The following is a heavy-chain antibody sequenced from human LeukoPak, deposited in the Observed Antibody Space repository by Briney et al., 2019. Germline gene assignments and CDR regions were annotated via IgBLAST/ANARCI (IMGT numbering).Heavy chain of an antibody. CDR3: ARDSTSCYDY. V-gene: IGHV1-2*02. CDR2: INPNSGGT. CDR1: GYTFTGYY. D-gene: IGHD2-2*01. Sequence: GASVKLSCTASGYTFTGYYMHWVRQAPGQGLEWMGWINPNSGGTNYAQNFQGRVTMTTDTSTSTAYMELRSLRADDTAVYYCARDSTSCYDYWGQGTLVTVSS. J-gene: IGHJ4*02.